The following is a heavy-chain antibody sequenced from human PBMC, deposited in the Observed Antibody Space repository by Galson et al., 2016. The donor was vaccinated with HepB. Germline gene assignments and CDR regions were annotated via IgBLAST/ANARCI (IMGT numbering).Heavy chain of an antibody. CDR2: ISYDENKK. CDR3: ARGDSGGSFSLEY. V-gene: IGHV3-30-3*01. J-gene: IGHJ4*02. D-gene: IGHD2-15*01. Sequence: SLRLSCAASGFTFSHYNIHWVRQAPGKGLEWVSVISYDENKKYYADSVKGRFTISRDNSKNTVYLQMNSLRAEDTALYYCARGDSGGSFSLEYWGQGTLVTVSS. CDR1: GFTFSHYN.